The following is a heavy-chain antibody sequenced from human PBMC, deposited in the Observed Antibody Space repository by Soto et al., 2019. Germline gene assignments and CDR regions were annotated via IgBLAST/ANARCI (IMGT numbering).Heavy chain of an antibody. Sequence: QVQLQESGPGLVKPSQTLSLTCTVSGGSISSGDHYWSWIRQPPGKGLEWIGYIYYSGSTYYNPSLKSRVNISVDTSKHQCSLKLSSGTAADTALYYCARSKSPYYDSSGYYDYFDYWGQGTLVTVSS. V-gene: IGHV4-30-4*01. CDR1: GGSISSGDHY. D-gene: IGHD3-22*01. CDR3: ARSKSPYYDSSGYYDYFDY. J-gene: IGHJ4*02. CDR2: IYYSGST.